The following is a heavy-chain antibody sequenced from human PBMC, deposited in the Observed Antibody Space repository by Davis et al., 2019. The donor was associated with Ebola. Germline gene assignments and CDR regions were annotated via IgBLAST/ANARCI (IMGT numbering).Heavy chain of an antibody. Sequence: ASVKVSCKASGYTFTGYYMHWVRQAPGQGLEWMGWINPNSGNTGYAQNFQGRVTMTRNTSISTAYMELSSLRSEDTAVYYCARGKGYCSGGSCYSSVQFYYGMDVWGQGTTVTVSS. D-gene: IGHD2-15*01. CDR3: ARGKGYCSGGSCYSSVQFYYGMDV. CDR1: GYTFTGYY. V-gene: IGHV1-8*02. J-gene: IGHJ6*02. CDR2: INPNSGNT.